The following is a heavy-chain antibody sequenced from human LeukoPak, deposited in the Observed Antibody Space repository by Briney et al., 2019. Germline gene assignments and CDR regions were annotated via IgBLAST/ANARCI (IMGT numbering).Heavy chain of an antibody. V-gene: IGHV1-8*02. CDR3: ARGLLWDSSTDY. CDR1: GYTFTGYY. J-gene: IGHJ4*02. Sequence: ASVKVSCKASGYTFTGYYMHWVRQAPGQGLEWMGWMNPNSGKKGYAKKFQGRVTVTRNTSISTAYMELSSLRSEDTAVYYCARGLLWDSSTDYWGQGTLLTVSS. D-gene: IGHD1-26*01. CDR2: MNPNSGKK.